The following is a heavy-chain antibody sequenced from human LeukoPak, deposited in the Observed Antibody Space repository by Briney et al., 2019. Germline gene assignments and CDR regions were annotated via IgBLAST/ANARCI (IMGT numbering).Heavy chain of an antibody. Sequence: ASVKVSCKASGYTFTSCGISWVRQAPGQGLEWMGWISAYNGNTNYAQKLQGRVTMTTDTSTSTAYMELRSLRSDDTAVYYCARAYCSGGSCYGLDYWGQGTLVTVSS. D-gene: IGHD2-15*01. CDR3: ARAYCSGGSCYGLDY. CDR1: GYTFTSCG. V-gene: IGHV1-18*01. J-gene: IGHJ4*02. CDR2: ISAYNGNT.